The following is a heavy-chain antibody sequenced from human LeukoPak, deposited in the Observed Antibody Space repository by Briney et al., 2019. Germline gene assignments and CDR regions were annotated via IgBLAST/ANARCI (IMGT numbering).Heavy chain of an antibody. CDR3: ATSRNLFGELFNGVDV. CDR1: GFSLRDSS. V-gene: IGHV1-24*01. D-gene: IGHD3-10*01. J-gene: IGHJ6*02. Sequence: ASVKVSCKISGFSLRDSSMHWVRQGPGKGLEWMGGFDSDSSETIYAQNFQGRVTLTEDTDTDTAYMELKGLRSEDTATYYCATSRNLFGELFNGVDVWGQGTAVTVSS. CDR2: FDSDSSET.